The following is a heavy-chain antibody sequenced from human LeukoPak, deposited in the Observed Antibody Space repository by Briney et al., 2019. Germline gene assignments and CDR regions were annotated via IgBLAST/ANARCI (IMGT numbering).Heavy chain of an antibody. V-gene: IGHV4-39*01. CDR3: ARHVRLLWQQLVPAEPNFDY. D-gene: IGHD6-13*01. CDR2: IYYSGST. Sequence: SETLSLTCTVSGGSISSSSYYWGWIRQPPGKGLERIGSIYYSGSTYYNPSLKSRVTISVDTSKNQFSLKLSSVTAADTAVYYCARHVRLLWQQLVPAEPNFDYWGQGTLVTVSS. CDR1: GGSISSSSYY. J-gene: IGHJ4*02.